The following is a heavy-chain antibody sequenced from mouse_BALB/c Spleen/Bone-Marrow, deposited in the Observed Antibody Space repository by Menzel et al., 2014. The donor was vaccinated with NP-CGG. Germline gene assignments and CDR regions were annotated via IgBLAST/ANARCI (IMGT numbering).Heavy chain of an antibody. Sequence: VQLKESGGGLVKPGGSLKLSCAASGFAFSSYDMSWVRQTPGKRLEWVAYISSGGGSTYYSDTVKGRFTISRDNAKNTLYLQMSSLKSEDTAMYYCARQILRGFAYWGQGTLVTVSA. CDR3: ARQILRGFAY. J-gene: IGHJ3*01. D-gene: IGHD1-1*01. CDR1: GFAFSSYD. V-gene: IGHV5-12-1*01. CDR2: ISSGGGST.